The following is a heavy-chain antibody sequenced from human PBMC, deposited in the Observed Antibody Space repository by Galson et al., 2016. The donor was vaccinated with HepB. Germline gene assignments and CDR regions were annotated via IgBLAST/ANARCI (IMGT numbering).Heavy chain of an antibody. J-gene: IGHJ3*01. CDR2: ISTASSYK. D-gene: IGHD1-14*01. CDR1: GFTFSSYS. V-gene: IGHV3-21*01. Sequence: SLRLSCAASGFTFSSYSMTWVRQAPGQGLEWVASISTASSYKYYADSVKGRFTISRDNAKNSLNLQMNGLRAGDTAVYYCATDLGPRGIWDVGGFDVWGQGTMVTVSS. CDR3: ATDLGPRGIWDVGGFDV.